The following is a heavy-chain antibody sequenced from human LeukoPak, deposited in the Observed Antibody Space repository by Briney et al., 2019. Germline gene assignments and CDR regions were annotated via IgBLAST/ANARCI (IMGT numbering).Heavy chain of an antibody. Sequence: PSGTLSLTCAVSGGSISSSNWWSWVGQPPGRGLEWIGEINHSGSTNYNPSLKSRVTISVDTSKNQFSLKLSFVTAADTAVYYCARGLRFLVVWGQGTTVTVSS. CDR1: GGSISSSNW. CDR3: ARGLRFLVV. CDR2: INHSGST. V-gene: IGHV4-4*02. D-gene: IGHD3-3*01. J-gene: IGHJ6*02.